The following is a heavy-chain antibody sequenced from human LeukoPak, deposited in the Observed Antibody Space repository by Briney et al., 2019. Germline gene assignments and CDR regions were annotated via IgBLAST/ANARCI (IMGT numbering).Heavy chain of an antibody. CDR2: IYYSGST. J-gene: IGHJ6*03. CDR3: ARVRLRGAIDYNYYMDV. Sequence: SETLSLTCTVSGDSISSGDYYWSWIRQPPGKGLEWIGYIYYSGSTYYNPSLKSRVTISVDTSKNQFSLELTSVTAADTAVYYCARVRLRGAIDYNYYMDVWGKGTTVTVSS. D-gene: IGHD2-2*02. V-gene: IGHV4-30-4*08. CDR1: GDSISSGDYY.